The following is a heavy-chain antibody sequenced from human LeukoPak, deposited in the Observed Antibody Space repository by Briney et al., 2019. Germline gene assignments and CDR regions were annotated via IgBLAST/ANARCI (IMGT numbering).Heavy chain of an antibody. J-gene: IGHJ6*02. Sequence: AASVKVSCKASGGTFSSYAISWVRQAPGQGLEWMGGIIPIFGTANYAQKFQGRVTITADESTSTAYMELSSLRSEDTAVYYCARVGVEVTQRNSYYYYGMDVWGQGTTVTVSS. CDR1: GGTFSSYA. CDR3: ARVGVEVTQRNSYYYYGMDV. V-gene: IGHV1-69*13. D-gene: IGHD5-18*01. CDR2: IIPIFGTA.